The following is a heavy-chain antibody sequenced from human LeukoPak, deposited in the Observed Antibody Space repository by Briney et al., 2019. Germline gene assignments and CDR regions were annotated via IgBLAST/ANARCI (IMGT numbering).Heavy chain of an antibody. CDR2: MNPNSGNT. J-gene: IGHJ4*02. CDR3: ARELAVAGTQGGY. CDR1: GYTFTSYD. V-gene: IGHV1-8*01. D-gene: IGHD6-19*01. Sequence: ASVKVSCKASGYTFTSYDINWVRQATGQGLEWMGWMNPNSGNTGYAQKFQGRVTMTRNTSISTAYMELSSLRSEDTAVYYCARELAVAGTQGGYWGQGTLVTVSS.